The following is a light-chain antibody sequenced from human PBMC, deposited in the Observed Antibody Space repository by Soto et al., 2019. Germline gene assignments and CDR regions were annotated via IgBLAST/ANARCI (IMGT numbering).Light chain of an antibody. J-gene: IGKJ4*01. CDR1: QGVSSNF. CDR3: QQYVSSPLT. Sequence: EIVLTQSPGTLSLSPGERATLSCRASQGVSSNFIAWYQQIPGQAPRLLIYATSTRATGIPDRFSGSGSGTDFTLTVNSLEPEDFAVYYCQQYVSSPLTFGGGTKVEIK. V-gene: IGKV3-20*01. CDR2: ATS.